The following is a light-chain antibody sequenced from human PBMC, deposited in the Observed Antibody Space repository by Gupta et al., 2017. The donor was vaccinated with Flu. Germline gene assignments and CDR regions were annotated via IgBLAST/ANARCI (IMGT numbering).Light chain of an antibody. CDR2: DGT. CDR1: SSDIGSYKY. J-gene: IGLJ2*01. Sequence: QSALPQPASVSGSPGQSITISCTGTSSDIGSYKYVSWYQQHPGTAPKLLIYDGTNRPAGGASLFSASKSGDTASPTISAHEADDDADYYCSSCTSSSTLVFGGGTKLTVL. CDR3: SSCTSSSTLV. V-gene: IGLV2-14*01.